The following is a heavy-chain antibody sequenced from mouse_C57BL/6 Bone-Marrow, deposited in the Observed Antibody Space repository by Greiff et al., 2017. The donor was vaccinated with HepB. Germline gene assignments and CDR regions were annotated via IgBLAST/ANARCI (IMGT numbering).Heavy chain of an antibody. D-gene: IGHD2-3*01. Sequence: QVQLQQSGPELVKPGASVKISCKASGYAFSSSWMNWVKQRPGKGLEWIGRIYPGDGDTNYNGKFKGKATLTADKSSSTAYMQLSSLTSEDSAVYFCAKGWLLCFDYWGQGTTLTVSS. CDR1: GYAFSSSW. V-gene: IGHV1-82*01. J-gene: IGHJ2*01. CDR2: IYPGDGDT. CDR3: AKGWLLCFDY.